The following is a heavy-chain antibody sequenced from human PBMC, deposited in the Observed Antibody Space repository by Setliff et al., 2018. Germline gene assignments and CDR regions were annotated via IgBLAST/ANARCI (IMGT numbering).Heavy chain of an antibody. Sequence: PSETLSLSCAASGLIFTSYSMTWVRQAPGKGLEWVSAINGGGTATYYADSVKGRFTISRDNSKNTLYLQMNSLRAEDTAVYYCAKYTRVVTTTCFDYWGQGTLVTVSS. CDR3: AKYTRVVTTTCFDY. CDR2: INGGGTAT. V-gene: IGHV3-23*01. D-gene: IGHD2-15*01. J-gene: IGHJ4*02. CDR1: GLIFTSYS.